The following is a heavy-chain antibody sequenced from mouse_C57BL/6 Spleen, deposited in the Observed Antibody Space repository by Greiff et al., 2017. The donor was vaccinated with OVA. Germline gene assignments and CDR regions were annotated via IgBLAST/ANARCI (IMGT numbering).Heavy chain of an antibody. V-gene: IGHV5-17*01. CDR2: ISSGSSTI. CDR3: ARAGDYYGSRRYFDV. J-gene: IGHJ1*03. D-gene: IGHD1-1*01. Sequence: EVKLVESGGGLVKPGGSLKLSCAASGFTFSDYGMHWVRQAPEKGLEWVAYISSGSSTIYYADTVKGRFTISRDNAKNTLFLQMTSLRSEDTAMYYCARAGDYYGSRRYFDVWGTGTTVTVSS. CDR1: GFTFSDYG.